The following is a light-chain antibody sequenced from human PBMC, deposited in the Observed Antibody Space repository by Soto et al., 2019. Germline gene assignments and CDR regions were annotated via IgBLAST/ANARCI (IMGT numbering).Light chain of an antibody. CDR2: NVS. CDR1: SSDVGGYNF. J-gene: IGLJ1*01. CDR3: SSYASGTTLFV. V-gene: IGLV2-14*01. Sequence: QSALTQPASVSGSPGQSITVSCTGTSSDVGGYNFVSWYQQHPGRAPKLMIYNVSNRPSGVSNRFSGSKSGNTASLTISDLQAEDEADYYCSSYASGTTLFVFRTGTKLTVL.